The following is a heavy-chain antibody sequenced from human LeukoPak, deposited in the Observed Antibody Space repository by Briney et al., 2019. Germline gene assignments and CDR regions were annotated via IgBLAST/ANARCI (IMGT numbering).Heavy chain of an antibody. J-gene: IGHJ4*02. V-gene: IGHV5-51*01. CDR2: IYPGDSDT. CDR1: GYSFSNYW. Sequence: GESLKISCKGSGYSFSNYWIGWVRQMTGKGLEWVGIIYPGDSDTRYSPSFQGQVTISADESISTAYLQWSSLKASDTAMYYCVRQGYYYDSSGYYSIDYWGQGTLVTVSS. D-gene: IGHD3-22*01. CDR3: VRQGYYYDSSGYYSIDY.